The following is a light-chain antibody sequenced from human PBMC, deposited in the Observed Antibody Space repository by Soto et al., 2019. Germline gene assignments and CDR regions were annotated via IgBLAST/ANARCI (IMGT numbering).Light chain of an antibody. CDR2: DVS. V-gene: IGLV2-14*03. CDR3: GSYTSSSTVI. CDR1: SSDVGGYNY. Sequence: QSALTQPASVSGCPGQSITISCTGTSSDVGGYNYVSWYQQHPGKAPKLMIYDVSNRPSGVSNRFSGSKSGNTASLTISGLQAEDEADYYCGSYTSSSTVIFGGGTKLTVL. J-gene: IGLJ2*01.